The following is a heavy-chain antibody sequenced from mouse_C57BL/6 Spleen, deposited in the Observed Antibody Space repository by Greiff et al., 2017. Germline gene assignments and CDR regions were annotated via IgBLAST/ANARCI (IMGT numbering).Heavy chain of an antibody. D-gene: IGHD1-1*01. CDR1: GYTFTAYY. V-gene: IGHV1-84*01. CDR2: IYPGSGNT. CDR3: ARYGSSWEFAY. Sequence: LQESGPELVKPGASVKISCKASGYTFTAYYINWVKQRPGQGLAWIGWIYPGSGNTKYNEKFKGKATLTVDTSSSTAYMQLSSLTSEDAAVYFCARYGSSWEFAYWGQGTLVTVSA. J-gene: IGHJ3*01.